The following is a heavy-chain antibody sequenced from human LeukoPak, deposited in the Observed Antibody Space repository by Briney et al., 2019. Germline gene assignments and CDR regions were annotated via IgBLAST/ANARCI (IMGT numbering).Heavy chain of an antibody. V-gene: IGHV4-34*01. Sequence: SETLSLTCAVYGGSFSGYYWSWIRQPPGKGLEWIGEINHSGSTNYNAYLKSRVTISVDTSKNQFSLKLSSVTAADTAVYYCARRRYGSGSGWFDPWGQGTLVTVSS. CDR3: ARRRYGSGSGWFDP. CDR1: GGSFSGYY. CDR2: INHSGST. J-gene: IGHJ5*02. D-gene: IGHD3-10*01.